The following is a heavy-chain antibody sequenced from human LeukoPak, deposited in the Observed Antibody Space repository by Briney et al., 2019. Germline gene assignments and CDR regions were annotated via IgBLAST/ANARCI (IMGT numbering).Heavy chain of an antibody. J-gene: IGHJ4*02. V-gene: IGHV3-23*01. D-gene: IGHD1-26*01. CDR3: ARERGNYYVYFDH. CDR1: GFTFTSYA. Sequence: GGSLRLSCAASGFTFTSYAMSWVRQAPGKGLEWVSAISTSGETTWYADSVKGRFTISRDNSKNTLYLQMNSLRAEDTAVYYCARERGNYYVYFDHWGQGTLVTVSS. CDR2: ISTSGETT.